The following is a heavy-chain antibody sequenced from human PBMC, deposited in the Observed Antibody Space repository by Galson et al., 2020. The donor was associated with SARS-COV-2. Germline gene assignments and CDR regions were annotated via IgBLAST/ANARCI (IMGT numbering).Heavy chain of an antibody. CDR1: GYTFSDYY. D-gene: IGHD2-15*01. CDR2: INPNSGGP. V-gene: IGHV1-2*02. CDR3: TRDRPAATSPTLTGFDP. J-gene: IGHJ5*02. Sequence: ASVKVSCKTSGYTFSDYYIHWVRQAPGQGLEWMGWINPNSGGPKYAQKFQGRVTMTRDTSITTAYMELSWLRSDDTAVYYCTRDRPAATSPTLTGFDPWGQGTLVTVS.